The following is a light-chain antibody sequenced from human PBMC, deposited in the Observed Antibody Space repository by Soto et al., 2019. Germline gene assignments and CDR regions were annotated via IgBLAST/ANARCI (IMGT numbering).Light chain of an antibody. CDR2: DAS. V-gene: IGKV3-11*01. CDR3: QQRSIWPPET. Sequence: EVAWAQSPATLSLSPGGRATFPCTASQSVSSYLAWYQQKPGQAPRLLIYDASNRATGIPARFSGSGSGTDFTLTISSLEPEDFAVYYCQQRSIWPPETFGQGTRLEIK. CDR1: QSVSSY. J-gene: IGKJ5*01.